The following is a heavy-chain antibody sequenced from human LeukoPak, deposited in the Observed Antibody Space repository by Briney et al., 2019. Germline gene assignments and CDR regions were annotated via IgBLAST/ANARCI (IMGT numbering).Heavy chain of an antibody. CDR2: IYYSGGT. CDR3: ASFAPGDYYDSSGYYQFDY. D-gene: IGHD3-22*01. V-gene: IGHV4-30-4*01. J-gene: IGHJ4*02. CDR1: GASIISGDYY. Sequence: SETLSLTCTVSGASIISGDYYWTWIRQPPGKGLEWIGYIYYSGGTYYNPSLKSRVTISADRSKNQFSLKLSSVTAADTAVYYCASFAPGDYYDSSGYYQFDYWGQGTLVIVSS.